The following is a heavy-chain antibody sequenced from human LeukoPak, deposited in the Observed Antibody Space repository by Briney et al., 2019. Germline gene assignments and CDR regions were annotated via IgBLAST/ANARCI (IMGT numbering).Heavy chain of an antibody. D-gene: IGHD6-6*01. J-gene: IGHJ4*02. V-gene: IGHV3-74*01. CDR3: AKDRIAARPRPFDY. CDR2: IDRDGSRI. CDR1: GFTFSSYW. Sequence: GGSLRLSCAVSGFTFSSYWMHWVRQAPGKGLVWVSRIDRDGSRINYADSVKGRFTISRDNGKNTLFLQMNSLRAEDTAVYYCAKDRIAARPRPFDYWGQGTLVTVSS.